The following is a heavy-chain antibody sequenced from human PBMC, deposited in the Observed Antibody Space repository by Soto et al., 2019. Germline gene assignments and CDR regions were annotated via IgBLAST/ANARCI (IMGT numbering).Heavy chain of an antibody. CDR3: ASAATYYYYYYYYGMDV. V-gene: IGHV4-34*01. CDR2: INHSGST. D-gene: IGHD6-25*01. Sequence: PSETLSLTCAVYGVSFSGYYWSWIRQPPGKGLEWIGEINHSGSTNYNPSLKSRVTISVDTSKNQFSLKLSSVTAADTAVYYCASAATYYYYYYYYGMDVWGQGTTVTVSS. J-gene: IGHJ6*02. CDR1: GVSFSGYY.